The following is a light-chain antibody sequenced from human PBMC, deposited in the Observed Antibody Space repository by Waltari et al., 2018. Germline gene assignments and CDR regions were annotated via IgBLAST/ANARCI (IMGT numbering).Light chain of an antibody. CDR3: QQYYSTPRT. Sequence: DLVMTQSPDSLAVSPVERATINSTSSQSVLYSSNTKNYLAWYQRKPGQPPKLLIFWASTRESGVPDRFSGSGSGTDFTLTISSLQAEDVAVYYCQQYYSTPRTFGQGTKVEIK. CDR2: WAS. J-gene: IGKJ1*01. V-gene: IGKV4-1*01. CDR1: QSVLYSSNTKNY.